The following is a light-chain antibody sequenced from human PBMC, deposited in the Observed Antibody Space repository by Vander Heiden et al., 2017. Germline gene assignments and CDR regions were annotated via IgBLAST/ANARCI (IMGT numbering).Light chain of an antibody. J-gene: IGLJ2*01. Sequence: LTQPRPPSASPGQPLTLSCTGTRSDSPGFNYVSRYQQHLGKAHSHTIYDFTKCLSSLPDRFSGSKSGNAASLTISGLQAEDEADYYCCSYAGGYIFVLFGGGTKLTVL. CDR2: DFT. V-gene: IGLV2-11*01. CDR3: CSYAGGYIFVL. CDR1: RSDSPGFNY.